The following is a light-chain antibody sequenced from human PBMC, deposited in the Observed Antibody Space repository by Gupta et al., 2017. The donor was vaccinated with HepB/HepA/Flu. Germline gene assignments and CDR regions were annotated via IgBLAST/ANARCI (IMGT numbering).Light chain of an antibody. V-gene: IGLV2-23*02. CDR3: CSYAGSPLYV. CDR1: SSDVGSYNL. CDR2: EVS. J-gene: IGLJ1*01. Sequence: QSALTQPASVSGSPGRSITISCTGTSSDVGSYNLVSWYQQHPGKAPKLMIYEVSKRPSGVSNRFSGSKSGNTASLTISGLQAEDEADYYCCSYAGSPLYVFGTGTKVTVL.